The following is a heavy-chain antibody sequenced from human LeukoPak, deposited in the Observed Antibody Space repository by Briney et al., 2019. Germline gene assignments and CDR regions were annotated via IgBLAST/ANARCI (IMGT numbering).Heavy chain of an antibody. D-gene: IGHD2-15*01. CDR2: INHSGST. Sequence: KPSETLSLTCAVYGGSFSGYYWSWIRQAPGKGLEWTGEINHSGSTNYNPSLESRVTISVDTSKNQFPLKLSSVTAADTAVYYCATEPGYCSGGRCYGGWFDPWGQGTLVTVSS. J-gene: IGHJ5*02. CDR3: ATEPGYCSGGRCYGGWFDP. CDR1: GGSFSGYY. V-gene: IGHV4-34*01.